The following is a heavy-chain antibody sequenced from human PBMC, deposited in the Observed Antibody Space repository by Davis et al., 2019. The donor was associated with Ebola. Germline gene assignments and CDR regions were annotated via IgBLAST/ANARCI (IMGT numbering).Heavy chain of an antibody. D-gene: IGHD4-11*01. J-gene: IGHJ4*02. CDR2: VILTSGAT. CDR3: AGGHNYAHEY. V-gene: IGHV1-2*06. CDR1: GYTFTDYN. Sequence: ASVKVSCKASGYTFTDYNIHWMRQAPGQGLEWLGRVILTSGATNYAQKFQGRVTMTRDTSMSTVYMELSSLRYDDTADYYCAGGHNYAHEYWGQGTLVTVSS.